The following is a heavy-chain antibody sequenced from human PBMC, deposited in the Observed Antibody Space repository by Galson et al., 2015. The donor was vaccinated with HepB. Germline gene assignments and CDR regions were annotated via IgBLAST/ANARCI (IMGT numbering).Heavy chain of an antibody. CDR3: ARDLRADY. V-gene: IGHV3-23*01. CDR1: GFTFNKYP. CDR2: IIDSGLTT. J-gene: IGHJ4*02. Sequence: SLRLSCAASGFTFNKYPMGWVRQAPGKGLEWVSGIIDSGLTTYYADSVKGRFTISRDNYKNTLFLQMNSLRDEDTAVYYCARDLRADYWGQGALVTVSS.